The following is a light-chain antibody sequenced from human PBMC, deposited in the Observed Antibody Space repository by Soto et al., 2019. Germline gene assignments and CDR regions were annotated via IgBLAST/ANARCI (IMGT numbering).Light chain of an antibody. CDR1: SSDIGSNT. CDR3: ATWDDSRNKV. J-gene: IGLJ1*01. Sequence: QSVLTQPASASGTPGQRVTISCSGSSSDIGSNTVNWYQQLPGTAPKLLIYNNNQRPSGVPDRFSGSKSGTSASLAISGLQSEDEADYYCATWDDSRNKVFGTGTKVTVL. V-gene: IGLV1-44*01. CDR2: NNN.